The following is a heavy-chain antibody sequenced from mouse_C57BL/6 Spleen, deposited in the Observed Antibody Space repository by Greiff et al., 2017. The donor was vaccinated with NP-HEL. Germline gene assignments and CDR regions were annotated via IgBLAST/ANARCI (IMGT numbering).Heavy chain of an antibody. J-gene: IGHJ4*01. D-gene: IGHD1-1*01. Sequence: EVKLQQSGPELVKPGASVKISCKASGYTFTDYYMNWVKQSHGKSLEWIGDINPNNGGTSYNQKFKGKATLTVDKSSSTAYMELRSLTSEDSAVYYCARTGLLRSLYAMDYWGQGTSVTVSS. CDR1: GYTFTDYY. CDR3: ARTGLLRSLYAMDY. CDR2: INPNNGGT. V-gene: IGHV1-26*01.